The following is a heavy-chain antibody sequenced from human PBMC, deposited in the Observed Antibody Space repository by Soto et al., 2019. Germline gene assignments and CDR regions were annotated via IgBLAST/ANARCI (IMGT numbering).Heavy chain of an antibody. V-gene: IGHV4-31*03. CDR1: GGSISSGGYY. Sequence: SETLSLTCTVSGGSISSGGYYWSWIRQHPGKGLEWIGYIYYSGSTYYNPSLKSRVTILVDTSKNQFSLKLSSVTAADTAVYYCARALGSSSSDGLLIFGIWGQGTMVTVSS. J-gene: IGHJ3*02. CDR2: IYYSGST. D-gene: IGHD6-6*01. CDR3: ARALGSSSSDGLLIFGI.